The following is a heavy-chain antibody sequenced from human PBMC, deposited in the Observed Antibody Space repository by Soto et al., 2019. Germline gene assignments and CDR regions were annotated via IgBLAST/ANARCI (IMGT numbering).Heavy chain of an antibody. CDR1: ILTFTTYD. CDR2: IWSDGSRQ. Sequence: GWSLRLSCASSILTFTTYDMHWVRQAPGKGLEWVALIWSDGSRQFYGDSVKGRFTISRDNSKNTLSLQMNSLRVEDTAVYYCAGEPRGGAYDMDVWGQGTTVTVSS. V-gene: IGHV3-33*08. D-gene: IGHD3-16*01. CDR3: AGEPRGGAYDMDV. J-gene: IGHJ6*02.